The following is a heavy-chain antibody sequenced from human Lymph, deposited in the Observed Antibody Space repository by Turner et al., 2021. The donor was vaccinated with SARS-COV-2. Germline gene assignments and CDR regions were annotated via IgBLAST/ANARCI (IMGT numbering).Heavy chain of an antibody. J-gene: IGHJ6*02. V-gene: IGHV1-69*10. D-gene: IGHD6-13*01. CDR2: NIPRLAIE. Sequence: QVQLVQSGAEVKKPGSSVKVSCKASGGTFSSSAISWVRQAPGQGVEWIEGNIPRLAIENYAQKFQGRVTITAEKSTSTAYMELSSLGSEDTAVYFCARIAAPGMGGGVHYYYYAMDVWGQGTTVTVSS. CDR1: GGTFSSSA. CDR3: ARIAAPGMGGGVHYYYYAMDV.